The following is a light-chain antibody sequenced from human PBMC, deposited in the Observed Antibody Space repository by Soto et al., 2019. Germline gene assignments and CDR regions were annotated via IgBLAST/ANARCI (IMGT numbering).Light chain of an antibody. Sequence: QSALTQPASVSGSPGQSITISCTGSSSDVGGYNYVSWYQQHHPGKAPKLMIYDVSNRPSGVSNRFSGSKSGNTASLTISGLQAEDEADYYCSSYTTSSTVVFGGGTKLTVL. J-gene: IGLJ2*01. V-gene: IGLV2-14*03. CDR1: SSDVGGYNY. CDR2: DVS. CDR3: SSYTTSSTVV.